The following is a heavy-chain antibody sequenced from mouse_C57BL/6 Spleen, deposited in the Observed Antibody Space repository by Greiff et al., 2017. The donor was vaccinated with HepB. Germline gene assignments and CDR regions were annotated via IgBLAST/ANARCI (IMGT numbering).Heavy chain of an antibody. D-gene: IGHD1-1*01. Sequence: QVQLQQSGAELAKPGASVKLSCKASGYTFTSYWMHWVKQRPGQGLEWIGYINPSSGYTKYNQKFKDKATVTADKSSSTAYMQLSSLTYEDSAVYYCAREEDYYYGSSYPFAYWGQGTLVTVSA. J-gene: IGHJ3*01. CDR3: AREEDYYYGSSYPFAY. CDR2: INPSSGYT. CDR1: GYTFTSYW. V-gene: IGHV1-7*01.